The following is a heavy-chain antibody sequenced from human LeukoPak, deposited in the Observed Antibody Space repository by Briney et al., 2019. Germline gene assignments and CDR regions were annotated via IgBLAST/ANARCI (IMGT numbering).Heavy chain of an antibody. J-gene: IGHJ4*02. V-gene: IGHV1-18*04. Sequence: GASVKVSCKASGYTFTNYVINWVRQGPGQGLERVGWISAYNGNTNYTQKFQGRLTITMDTSTSTAYMELRRLRSDDTDAYFCAREHIFERTRVDYWHQVTLVTVSS. D-gene: IGHD2-21*01. CDR3: AREHIFERTRVDY. CDR1: GYTFTNYV. CDR2: ISAYNGNT.